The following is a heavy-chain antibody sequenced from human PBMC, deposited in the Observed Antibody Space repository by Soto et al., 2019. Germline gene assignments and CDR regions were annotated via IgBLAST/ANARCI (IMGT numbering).Heavy chain of an antibody. CDR3: ARVAPASMLAWFDP. V-gene: IGHV4-31*03. D-gene: IGHD2-2*01. J-gene: IGHJ5*02. CDR1: GDSMNSDDYY. Sequence: PSETLSLTCTVSGDSMNSDDYYWSWIRQHPGKGLEWIGYIYYTGSTYSNPSLESRVVISVDTSKNQFSLNLSSVTAADTAVYYCARVAPASMLAWFDPWGQGALVTVSS. CDR2: IYYTGST.